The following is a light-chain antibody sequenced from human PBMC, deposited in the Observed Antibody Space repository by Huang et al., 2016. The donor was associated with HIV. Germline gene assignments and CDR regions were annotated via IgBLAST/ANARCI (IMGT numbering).Light chain of an antibody. CDR3: QQYNSYSGK. V-gene: IGKV1-5*03. J-gene: IGKJ1*01. CDR1: QSIGTW. Sequence: IQMTQSPSALSASVGDRVTITCRASQSIGTWLAWYQQKPGKPPKLLIYKASTLQGGIPSRFGGGGSGTEFTLTISSLQPDDFATYFCQQYNSYSGKFGQGTKVE. CDR2: KAS.